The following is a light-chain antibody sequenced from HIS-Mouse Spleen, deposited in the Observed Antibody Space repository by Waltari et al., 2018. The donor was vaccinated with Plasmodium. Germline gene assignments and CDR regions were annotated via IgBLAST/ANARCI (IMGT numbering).Light chain of an antibody. CDR2: EGS. CDR1: SSDVGSYNL. Sequence: QSALTQPASVSGSPGQSITISCTGTSSDVGSYNLVSWYQPHPGQAPKPMIYEGSKRPSGVANRVSGSKSGNTASLTISGLQAEDEADYDCCSYAGSSTFVVFGGGTKLTVL. J-gene: IGLJ2*01. V-gene: IGLV2-23*03. CDR3: CSYAGSSTFVV.